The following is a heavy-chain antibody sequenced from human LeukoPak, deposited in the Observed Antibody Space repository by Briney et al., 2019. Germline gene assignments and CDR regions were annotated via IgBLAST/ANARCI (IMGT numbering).Heavy chain of an antibody. V-gene: IGHV3-48*01. CDR2: ISSSSSTI. CDR1: GFTFSSYS. J-gene: IGHJ3*02. D-gene: IGHD6-19*01. CDR3: ARDLIIAVAGTGDDAFDI. Sequence: GGSLRLSCAASGFTFSSYSMNWVRQAPGKGLEWVSYISSSSSTIYYADSVKGRFTISRDNAKNSLYLQMNSLRAEDTAVYYCARDLIIAVAGTGDDAFDIWSQGTMVTVSS.